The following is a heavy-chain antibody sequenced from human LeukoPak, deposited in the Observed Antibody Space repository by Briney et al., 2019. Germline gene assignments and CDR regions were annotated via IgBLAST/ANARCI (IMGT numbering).Heavy chain of an antibody. J-gene: IGHJ4*02. D-gene: IGHD6-19*01. CDR1: GFTFSSYA. CDR3: AKDVGAYSSGWYRYYDY. V-gene: IGHV3-9*01. Sequence: SLRLSCAASGFTFSSYAMSWVRQAPGKGLEWVSGITWNSDNIGYADSVKGRFTISRDNAKNSLYLQMNSLRPEDTALYYCAKDVGAYSSGWYRYYDYWGQGTLVTVSS. CDR2: ITWNSDNI.